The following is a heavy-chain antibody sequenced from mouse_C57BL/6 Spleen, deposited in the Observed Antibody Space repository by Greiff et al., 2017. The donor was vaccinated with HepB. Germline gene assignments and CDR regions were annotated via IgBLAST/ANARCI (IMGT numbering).Heavy chain of an antibody. J-gene: IGHJ4*01. D-gene: IGHD2-3*01. CDR2: IYPGGGYT. V-gene: IGHV1-63*01. Sequence: VQLQQSGAELVRPGTSVKMSCKASGYTFTNYWIGWAKQRPGHGLEWIGDIYPGGGYTNYNEKFKGKATLTADKSSSTAYMQFSSLTSEDSAIYYCARLDGYNAMDYWGQGTSVTVSS. CDR3: ARLDGYNAMDY. CDR1: GYTFTNYW.